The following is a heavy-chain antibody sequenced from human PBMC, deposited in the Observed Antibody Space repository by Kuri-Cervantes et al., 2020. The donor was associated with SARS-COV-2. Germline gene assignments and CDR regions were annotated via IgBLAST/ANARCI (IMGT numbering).Heavy chain of an antibody. J-gene: IGHJ3*02. CDR1: GYSISSGYY. CDR3: ARASTTIYGVLIALFSSNAFGI. CDR2: INHSGSA. V-gene: IGHV4-38-2*01. D-gene: IGHD3-3*01. Sequence: SQTLSLTCAVSGYSISSGYYWGWIRQPPGKGLEWIGEINHSGSANYSPPLKSRVTISVDTSKNQFSLRLSSVTAADTGVYHCARASTTIYGVLIALFSSNAFGIWGQGTMVTVSS.